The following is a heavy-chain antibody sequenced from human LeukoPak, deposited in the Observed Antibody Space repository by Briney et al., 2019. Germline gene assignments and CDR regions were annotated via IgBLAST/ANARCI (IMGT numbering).Heavy chain of an antibody. CDR2: INHSGTT. D-gene: IGHD2-2*01. CDR3: ARGQDIVVVPAAMPGYYYGMDV. J-gene: IGHJ6*02. CDR1: GGSFSGYY. Sequence: SETLSLTCAVYGGSFSGYYWSWIRQPPGKGLEWIGEINHSGTTNYNPSLKSRVTISVDTSKNQFSLKLSSVTAADTAVYYCARGQDIVVVPAAMPGYYYGMDVWGQGTTVTVSS. V-gene: IGHV4-34*01.